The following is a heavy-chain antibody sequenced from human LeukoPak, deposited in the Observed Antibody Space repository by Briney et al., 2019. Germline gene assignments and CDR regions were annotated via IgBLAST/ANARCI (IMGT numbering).Heavy chain of an antibody. J-gene: IGHJ4*02. CDR1: GFTVSSNY. CDR2: IYSGGST. Sequence: GGSLRLSCAASGFTVSSNYMSWVRQAPGKGLEWVSVIYSGGSTYYADSVKGRFTISRDNSKNTLYLQMNSLRAEDTTVYYCAKEIWPTVTTPGRTYFDYWGQGTLVTVSS. CDR3: AKEIWPTVTTPGRTYFDY. V-gene: IGHV3-66*02. D-gene: IGHD4-17*01.